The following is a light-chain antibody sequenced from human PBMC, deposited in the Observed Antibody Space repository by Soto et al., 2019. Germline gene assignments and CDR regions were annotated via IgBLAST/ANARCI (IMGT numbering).Light chain of an antibody. CDR1: RSNIGSKY. CDR3: ASWDASVSGWV. CDR2: RNN. Sequence: QSVLSQPPSASGTPGQRVTISCSGSRSNIGSKYVYWYQQLPGTAPKLLIYRNNERPSGVPDRFSGSKSGTSASLAIGDLRSEDDADYYCASWDASVSGWVFGGGTKLTVL. J-gene: IGLJ3*02. V-gene: IGLV1-47*01.